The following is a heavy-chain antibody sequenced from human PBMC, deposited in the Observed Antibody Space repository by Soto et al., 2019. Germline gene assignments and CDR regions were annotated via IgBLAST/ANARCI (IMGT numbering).Heavy chain of an antibody. CDR2: ILHIGST. V-gene: IGHV4-4*02. J-gene: IGHJ5*02. D-gene: IGHD3-22*01. CDR1: GGSISTTSW. CDR3: ASGFDSDGLYNGGHP. Sequence: VQLQESGPGLVKPSGTLSLTCTVSGGSISTTSWWSWVRQSPGKGLEWIGEILHIGSTNYNPSLKSRVTISIDKSKNQFSLWLSSVTAADTAVYYCASGFDSDGLYNGGHPWGQGTLVSVSS.